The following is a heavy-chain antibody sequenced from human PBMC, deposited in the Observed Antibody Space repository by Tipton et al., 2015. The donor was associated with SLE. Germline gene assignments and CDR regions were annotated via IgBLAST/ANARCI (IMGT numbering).Heavy chain of an antibody. D-gene: IGHD1-26*01. Sequence: SLRLSCVASGFSFSTYAMHWVRQSPGKGLEWVAVTSDDESKKFSADSLKDRFFISRDNSKSTLYLQMNSLRAEDTAVYYCARAAGSGSFGTYYYGMDVRGQGTTVTVSS. J-gene: IGHJ6*02. V-gene: IGHV3-30*04. CDR2: TSDDESKK. CDR1: GFSFSTYA. CDR3: ARAAGSGSFGTYYYGMDV.